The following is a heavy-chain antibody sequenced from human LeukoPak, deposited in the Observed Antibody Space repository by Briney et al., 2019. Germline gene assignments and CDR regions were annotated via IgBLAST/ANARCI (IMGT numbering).Heavy chain of an antibody. V-gene: IGHV3-73*01. Sequence: GGSLRLSCAASGFSFSGSGIHWVRQASGKGLEWVGHIRSQADSYATVYGASVKGRFTITRDDSENTAYLQMNSLRAEDTAVYYCAKVTSGCSSTSCETDFDYWGQGTLVTVSS. CDR2: IRSQADSYAT. CDR1: GFSFSGSG. CDR3: AKVTSGCSSTSCETDFDY. D-gene: IGHD2-2*01. J-gene: IGHJ4*02.